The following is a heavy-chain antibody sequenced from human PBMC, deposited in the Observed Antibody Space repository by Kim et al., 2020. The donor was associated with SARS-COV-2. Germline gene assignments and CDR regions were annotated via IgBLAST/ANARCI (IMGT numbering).Heavy chain of an antibody. J-gene: IGHJ3*02. V-gene: IGHV1-3*01. CDR3: ATSEVDGDAFDI. CDR2: INAGNGNT. Sequence: ASVKVSCKASGYTFTSYAMHWVRQVPGHRLEWMGWINAGNGNTKYSQKFQGRVTITRDTSASTAYMELSSLRSEDTAVYYCATSEVDGDAFDIWGQGTMVPVSS. CDR1: GYTFTSYA.